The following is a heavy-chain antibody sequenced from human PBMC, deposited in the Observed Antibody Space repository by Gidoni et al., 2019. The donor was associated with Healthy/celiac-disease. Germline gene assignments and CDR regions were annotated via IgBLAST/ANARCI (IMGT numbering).Heavy chain of an antibody. CDR1: GGSFSGYY. CDR3: ARRYSSGRKFWDY. V-gene: IGHV4-34*01. D-gene: IGHD6-19*01. Sequence: QVQLQQWGAGLLKPSETLSLTCAVYGGSFSGYYWSWIRQPPGKGLEWIGEIKHSGSTNYNPSLKSRVTISVDTSKNQFSLKLSSVTAADTAVYYCARRYSSGRKFWDYWGQGTLVTVSS. CDR2: IKHSGST. J-gene: IGHJ4*02.